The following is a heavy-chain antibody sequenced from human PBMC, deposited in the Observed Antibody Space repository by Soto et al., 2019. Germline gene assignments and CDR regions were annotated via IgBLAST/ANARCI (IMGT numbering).Heavy chain of an antibody. D-gene: IGHD2-2*01. CDR2: TNPNSGGT. V-gene: IGHV1-2*04. CDR3: ARPHTSQRDDGV. J-gene: IGHJ6*02. CDR1: GYTFTGYY. Sequence: ASVKVSCKASGYTFTGYYMHWVRQAPGQGLEWMGWTNPNSGGTNYAQKFQGWVTMTRDTSISTAYMELSRLRSDDTAMYYCARPHTSQRDDGVWGQGTTVTVSS.